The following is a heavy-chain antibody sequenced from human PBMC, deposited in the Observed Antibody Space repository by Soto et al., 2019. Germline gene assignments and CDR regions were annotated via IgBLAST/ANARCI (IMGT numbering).Heavy chain of an antibody. J-gene: IGHJ4*02. CDR3: AKDRGRSTVTCFDY. CDR2: ISGSGGST. Sequence: EVQLLESGGGLVQPGGSLRLSCAASGFTFSSYAMSWVRQAPGKGLEWVSAISGSGGSTYYADSVKGRFTISRDNSRNTLYLKMNSLRAEDTAVYYCAKDRGRSTVTCFDYWGQGPLVTVSS. D-gene: IGHD4-17*01. V-gene: IGHV3-23*01. CDR1: GFTFSSYA.